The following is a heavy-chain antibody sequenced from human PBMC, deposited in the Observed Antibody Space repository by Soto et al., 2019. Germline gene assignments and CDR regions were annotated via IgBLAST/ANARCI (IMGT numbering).Heavy chain of an antibody. Sequence: ASVKVSCKASGYTLTGYYMHWVRQAPGQGLEWMGWINPNSGGTNYAQKFQGRVTMTRDTSISTAYMELSRLRSGDTAVYYRARDWETVAGFDPWGQGTLVTVTS. D-gene: IGHD1-26*01. CDR1: GYTLTGYY. CDR3: ARDWETVAGFDP. V-gene: IGHV1-2*02. J-gene: IGHJ5*02. CDR2: INPNSGGT.